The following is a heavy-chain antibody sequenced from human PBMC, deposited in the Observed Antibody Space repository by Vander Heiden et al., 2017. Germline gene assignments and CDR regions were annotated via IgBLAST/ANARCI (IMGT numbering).Heavy chain of an antibody. D-gene: IGHD3-16*01. CDR1: GGSFNDYY. CDR2: INHSGST. J-gene: IGHJ4*02. V-gene: IGHV4-34*01. Sequence: QVQLQQWGAGLLKPSETLSLPCAVYGGSFNDYYGPWIRKPQGKGLEWIGEINHSGSTNYNPSLKSRVTISVDTSRSQFSLKLTSVTAADTAVYYCARRGVMLPLGYWGQGTLVTVSS. CDR3: ARRGVMLPLGY.